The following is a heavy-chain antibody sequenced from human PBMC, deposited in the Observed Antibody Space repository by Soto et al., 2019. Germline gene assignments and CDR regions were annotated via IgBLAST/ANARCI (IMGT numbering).Heavy chain of an antibody. Sequence: QVHLQESGPGLVKPSQTLSLTCTVSGGSISSYGYYWSWISQHPGKVMEWIGYISSSGTTYYNSSLKSRVTISADTSKTQFSLSLSSGTAAATAVYYCARVQYWYFDFWGRGTLVTVSS. J-gene: IGHJ2*01. CDR2: ISSSGTT. CDR3: ARVQYWYFDF. CDR1: GGSISSYGYY. V-gene: IGHV4-31*03.